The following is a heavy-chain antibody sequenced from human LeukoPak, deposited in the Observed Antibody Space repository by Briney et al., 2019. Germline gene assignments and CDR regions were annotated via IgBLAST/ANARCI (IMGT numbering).Heavy chain of an antibody. J-gene: IGHJ4*02. V-gene: IGHV3-23*01. Sequence: PGGSLRLSCAASGFTFSNYAMSWVRQAPGKGLEWVSAITGSGSGIYYADSMKSRFTISRDNSKSTLYLHINSLRAEDTAVYYCAKWGDYDVLTGYYVSDYWGQGTLVTVSS. CDR2: ITGSGSGI. CDR3: AKWGDYDVLTGYYVSDY. CDR1: GFTFSNYA. D-gene: IGHD3-9*01.